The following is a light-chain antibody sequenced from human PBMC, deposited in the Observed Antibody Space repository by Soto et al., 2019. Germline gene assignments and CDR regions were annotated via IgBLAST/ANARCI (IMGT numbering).Light chain of an antibody. J-gene: IGKJ4*01. CDR2: DAS. CDR3: QQYNSYPLT. CDR1: QSFSTW. Sequence: DIQMTQSPSTLSASVGDRVTITCRASQSFSTWLAWYQQKPGRVPELLIYDASNLQSGVPSRFSGSGAGTEFTLTISSLQPDDFATYYCQQYNSYPLTFGGGTKV. V-gene: IGKV1-5*01.